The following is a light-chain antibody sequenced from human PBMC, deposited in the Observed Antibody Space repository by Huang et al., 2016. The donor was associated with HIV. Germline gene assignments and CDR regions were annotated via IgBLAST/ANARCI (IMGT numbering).Light chain of an antibody. J-gene: IGKJ1*01. V-gene: IGKV3-15*01. CDR2: GAT. CDR1: QNVYSN. CDR3: LQYYDWPPWT. Sequence: ETVMTQSPASLSLSPGERATLACRAGQNVYSNLAWYHHKPGQAPRLLIYGATTRATGVPARFSGSESGTECALTISSLQSEDFAVYYCLQYYDWPPWTFGQGTKVEIK.